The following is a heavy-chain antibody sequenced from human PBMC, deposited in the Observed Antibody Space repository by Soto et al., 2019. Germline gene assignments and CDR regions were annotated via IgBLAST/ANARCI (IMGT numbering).Heavy chain of an antibody. D-gene: IGHD1-26*01. V-gene: IGHV4-59*01. Sequence: SETLSLTXTVSGDSITGSYWSWIRQPPGKTLEWIGYIYHSGTTTYNPSLKSRVSISVDTSKNQCSLRLTSVIAADTAVYYCARDMPYAAGSLAGCDYWGQGILVTVSS. J-gene: IGHJ4*02. CDR3: ARDMPYAAGSLAGCDY. CDR1: GDSITGSY. CDR2: IYHSGTT.